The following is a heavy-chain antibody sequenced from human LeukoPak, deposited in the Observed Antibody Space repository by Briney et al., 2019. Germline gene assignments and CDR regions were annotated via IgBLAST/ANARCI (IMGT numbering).Heavy chain of an antibody. V-gene: IGHV3-43D*03. CDR2: ISWDGGST. J-gene: IGHJ4*02. CDR3: AKGRHYSDSSAYEFDH. D-gene: IGHD3-22*01. Sequence: PGGSLRLSCAASGFTFDDYAMHWVRQAPGKGLEWVSLISWDGGSTYYADSVKGRFTISRDNSKNSLYLQMSSLRVEDTALYYCAKGRHYSDSSAYEFDHWGQGTLVTVSS. CDR1: GFTFDDYA.